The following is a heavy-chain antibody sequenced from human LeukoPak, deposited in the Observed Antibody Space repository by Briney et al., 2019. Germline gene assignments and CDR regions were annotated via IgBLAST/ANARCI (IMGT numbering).Heavy chain of an antibody. J-gene: IGHJ4*02. CDR3: ARWGVAARNFDY. CDR1: GGSISSGGYY. D-gene: IGHD6-6*01. V-gene: IGHV4-31*03. Sequence: PSETLSLTCTVSGGSISSGGYYWSWIRQHPGKGLEWIGYIYYSGSTYYNPSLKSRVTMSVDTSKNQFSLKLSSVTAADTAVYYCARWGVAARNFDYWGQGTLVTVSS. CDR2: IYYSGST.